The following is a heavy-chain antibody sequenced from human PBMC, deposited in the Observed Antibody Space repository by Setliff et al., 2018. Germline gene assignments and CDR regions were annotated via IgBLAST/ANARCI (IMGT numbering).Heavy chain of an antibody. V-gene: IGHV4-59*01. Sequence: SETLSLTCTVSGGSISSYYWSWIRQPPGRRLEWIGYIYYSGSTNYNPSLESRVTISVDTSKNQFSLRLNSATAAETAVYYCARLRGAFDYWGQGTLVTVSS. J-gene: IGHJ4*02. CDR2: IYYSGST. D-gene: IGHD3-16*01. CDR3: ARLRGAFDY. CDR1: GGSISSYY.